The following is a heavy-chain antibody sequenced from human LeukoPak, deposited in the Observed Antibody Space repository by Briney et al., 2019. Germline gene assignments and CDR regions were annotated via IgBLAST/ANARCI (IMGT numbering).Heavy chain of an antibody. D-gene: IGHD6-19*01. CDR3: ARDYSSGWTDAFDI. CDR1: GFNFDEYG. J-gene: IGHJ3*02. Sequence: PGGSLRLACAASGFNFDEYGMTWVRQAPGEGLEWVSGINWNGGSRGYADSVKGRFTISRDNAKKLLYLQMNSLRAEDTAVYYYARDYSSGWTDAFDIWGQGTMVTVSS. CDR2: INWNGGSR. V-gene: IGHV3-20*04.